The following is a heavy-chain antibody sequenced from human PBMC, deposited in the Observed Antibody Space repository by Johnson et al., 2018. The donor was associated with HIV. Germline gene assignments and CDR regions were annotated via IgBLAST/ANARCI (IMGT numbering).Heavy chain of an antibody. CDR1: GFTFDDHG. Sequence: VQLVESGGGLVQPGGSLRLSCAASGFTFDDHGMNWVRQPPGKGLEWVSGINWNGGSTGYADSVKGRFTISRDNAKNSLYLQMNNLRAEDTGVYYCARDTDDFWSGAFDIWGQGTMVTVSS. J-gene: IGHJ3*02. CDR2: INWNGGST. D-gene: IGHD3-3*01. CDR3: ARDTDDFWSGAFDI. V-gene: IGHV3-20*04.